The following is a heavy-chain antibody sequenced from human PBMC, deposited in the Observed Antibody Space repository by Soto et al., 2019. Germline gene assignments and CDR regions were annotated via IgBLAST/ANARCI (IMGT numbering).Heavy chain of an antibody. CDR2: INPNSGGT. V-gene: IGHV1-2*02. J-gene: IGHJ4*02. D-gene: IGHD5-12*01. Sequence: QVQLVQSGAEVKKPGASVKVSCKASGYTFTGYYILWVRQAPGQGLEWMGWINPNSGGTNYAQKFQGRVTMTRDTSTSTAYMELSSLRSDDTAVYYCARHSGYDYVFDYWGQGTLVTVSS. CDR1: GYTFTGYY. CDR3: ARHSGYDYVFDY.